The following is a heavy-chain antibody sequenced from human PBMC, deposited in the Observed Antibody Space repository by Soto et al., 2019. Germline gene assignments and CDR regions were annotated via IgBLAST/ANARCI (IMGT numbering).Heavy chain of an antibody. CDR2: ISGGGETT. D-gene: IGHD3-10*01. V-gene: IGHV3-23*01. CDR1: GFTFSSYA. Sequence: EVQLLESGGGLVQPGGSLRLSCAASGFTFSSYAMWWVRQAPGKGLECVSAISGGGETTYYADSVKGRFTISRDNSKNTLYLQMNSLRAXXXXXXXXXXXXXSGXYYFDYWGQGTLVTVSS. J-gene: IGHJ4*02. CDR3: XXXXXSGXYYFDY.